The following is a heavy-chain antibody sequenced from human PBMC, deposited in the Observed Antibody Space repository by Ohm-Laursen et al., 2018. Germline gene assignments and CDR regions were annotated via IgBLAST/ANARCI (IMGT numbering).Heavy chain of an antibody. CDR2: INPNSGGT. V-gene: IGHV1-2*02. CDR1: GYTFSDYY. J-gene: IGHJ4*02. CDR3: ARVIVDYYDSSGYFPNFDY. D-gene: IGHD3-22*01. Sequence: ASVKVSCKASGYTFSDYYMHWVRQAPGQGLEWMGWINPNSGGTNYAQNFQGRVTMTRDTSISTAYMELSRLRSDDTAVYYCARVIVDYYDSSGYFPNFDYWGQGTLVTVSS.